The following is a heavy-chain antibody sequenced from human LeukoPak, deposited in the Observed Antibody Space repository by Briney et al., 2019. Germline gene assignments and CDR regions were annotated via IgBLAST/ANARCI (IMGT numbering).Heavy chain of an antibody. J-gene: IGHJ2*01. V-gene: IGHV4-30-4*01. Sequence: SQTLSLTCTVSGVSISSGDYYWSWIRQPPGKGLEWIGYIYYSGSTYYNPSLKSRVTISVDTSKNQFSLKLSSVTAADTAVYYCASHTTVTNWYFDLWGRGTLVTVSS. CDR3: ASHTTVTNWYFDL. CDR2: IYYSGST. D-gene: IGHD4-17*01. CDR1: GVSISSGDYY.